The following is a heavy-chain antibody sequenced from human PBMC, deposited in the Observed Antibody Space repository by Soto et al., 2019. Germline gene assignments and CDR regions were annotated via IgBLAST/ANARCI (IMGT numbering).Heavy chain of an antibody. CDR3: ARDYYGMDV. V-gene: IGHV4-30-2*06. J-gene: IGHJ6*02. CDR1: GGSISSGVYS. CDR2: TYQSGSA. Sequence: SETLSHTCTVSGGSISSGVYSWTWIRQSPGKGLEWIGYTYQSGSAYYNPSLKSRVTISVDRSKNQFSLNLTSVTAADTAVYYCARDYYGMDVWGQGTTVTVSS.